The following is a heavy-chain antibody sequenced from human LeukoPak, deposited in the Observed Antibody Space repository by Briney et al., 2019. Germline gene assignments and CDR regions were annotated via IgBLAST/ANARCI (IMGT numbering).Heavy chain of an antibody. D-gene: IGHD3-3*01. CDR3: ARAGITIFGVVTYRNDWFDP. CDR1: GGSISSYY. J-gene: IGHJ5*02. V-gene: IGHV4-4*07. CDR2: IYTSGST. Sequence: SQTLSLTCTVSGGSISSYYWSWIRQPAGKGLEWIGRIYTSGSTNYNPSLKSRVTMSVDTSKNQFSLKLSSVTAADTAVYYCARAGITIFGVVTYRNDWFDPWGQGTLVTVSS.